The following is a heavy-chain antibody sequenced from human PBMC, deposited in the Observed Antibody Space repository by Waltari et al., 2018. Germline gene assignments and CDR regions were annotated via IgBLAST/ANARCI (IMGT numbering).Heavy chain of an antibody. J-gene: IGHJ4*02. CDR2: ISYDGSNK. D-gene: IGHD6-6*01. CDR3: ARADVYSSSSVYY. V-gene: IGHV3-30-3*01. Sequence: QVQLVESGGGVVQHGRSLRLSCAASGFTFNLYAMHWVRQAPGRGLEWVALISYDGSNKYYADSVKGRFTISRDDSKNTLYLQMNSLRDEDTAVYYCARADVYSSSSVYYWGQGTLVTVSS. CDR1: GFTFNLYA.